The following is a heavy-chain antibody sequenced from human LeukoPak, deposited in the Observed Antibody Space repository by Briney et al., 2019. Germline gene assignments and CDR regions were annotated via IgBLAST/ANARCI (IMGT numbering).Heavy chain of an antibody. V-gene: IGHV3-23*01. Sequence: GGSLRPSCVASGFTFTSYGMSWVRQPPGNRLEWVSGISGSGDATYYADSVKGRFTISRDNSKNTLYLQMNSLRAEETAVYYCAKLRGLSSSSENNWFDPWGQGTLVTVSS. D-gene: IGHD6-6*01. CDR1: GFTFTSYG. CDR2: ISGSGDAT. J-gene: IGHJ5*02. CDR3: AKLRGLSSSSENNWFDP.